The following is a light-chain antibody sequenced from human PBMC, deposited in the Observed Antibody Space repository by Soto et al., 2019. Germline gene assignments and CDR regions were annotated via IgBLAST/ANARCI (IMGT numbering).Light chain of an antibody. CDR1: SSDVGGYNY. J-gene: IGLJ1*01. V-gene: IGLV2-8*01. Sequence: QSALTQPPSASGSPGQSVTICCTGTSSDVGGYNYVSWYQHHPGKAPKLIIYEVDERPSGVPDRFSGSKSGNTASLTVSGLQAEDEADYYCSSYVGSNNFPYVFGTGTKLTVL. CDR3: SSYVGSNNFPYV. CDR2: EVD.